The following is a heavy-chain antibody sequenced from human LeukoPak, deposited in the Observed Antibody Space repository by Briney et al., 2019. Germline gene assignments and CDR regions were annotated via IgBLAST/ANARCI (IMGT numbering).Heavy chain of an antibody. V-gene: IGHV3-73*01. CDR1: GFTFSGSA. Sequence: GGSLRLSCAASGFTFSGSAMHWVRQASGKGLEWVGRIGSKANSYATAYAASVKGRFTISRDNAKNSLYLQMNSLRAEDTAVYYCARESGPYYYGSGSYYNRLIDYWGQGTLVTVSS. D-gene: IGHD3-10*01. CDR3: ARESGPYYYGSGSYYNRLIDY. J-gene: IGHJ4*02. CDR2: IGSKANSYAT.